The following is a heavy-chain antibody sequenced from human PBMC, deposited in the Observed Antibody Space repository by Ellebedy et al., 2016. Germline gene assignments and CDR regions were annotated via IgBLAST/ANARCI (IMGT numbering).Heavy chain of an antibody. Sequence: GESLKISCAASGFTFSSYGMHWVRQAPGKGLEWVAVISYDGSNKYYADSVKGRFTISRDNSKNTLYLQMNSLRAEDTAVYYCARERLVRGVIVWFDPWGQGTLVTVSS. CDR3: ARERLVRGVIVWFDP. V-gene: IGHV3-30*03. CDR1: GFTFSSYG. CDR2: ISYDGSNK. D-gene: IGHD3-10*01. J-gene: IGHJ5*02.